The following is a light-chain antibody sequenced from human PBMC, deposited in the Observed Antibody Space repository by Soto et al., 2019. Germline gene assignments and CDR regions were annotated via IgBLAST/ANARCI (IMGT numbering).Light chain of an antibody. Sequence: EIVLTQSPGTLSLSPGERATLSCRASQSVSNKLAWYQQKPGQVPRLLIYGASTRATGVPARFSGSGSGAEFTLTINSLQSEDFAVYYCQQYNNWPPTWTFGQGTKVDIK. J-gene: IGKJ1*01. V-gene: IGKV3-15*01. CDR1: QSVSNK. CDR2: GAS. CDR3: QQYNNWPPTWT.